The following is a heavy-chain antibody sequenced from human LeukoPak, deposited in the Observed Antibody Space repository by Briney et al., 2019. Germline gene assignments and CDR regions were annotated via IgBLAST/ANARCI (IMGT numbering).Heavy chain of an antibody. CDR3: ARGPPPRLRDPSNPLNDYYMDV. CDR1: GGSISSYY. J-gene: IGHJ6*03. Sequence: SETLSLTCTVSGGSISSYYWSWIRQPAGKGLEWIGHIYTSGSTNYNPSLKSRVTMSVDTSKNQSSLKLSSVTAADTAVYYCARGPPPRLRDPSNPLNDYYMDVWGKGTTVTVSS. D-gene: IGHD2-21*01. CDR2: IYTSGST. V-gene: IGHV4-4*07.